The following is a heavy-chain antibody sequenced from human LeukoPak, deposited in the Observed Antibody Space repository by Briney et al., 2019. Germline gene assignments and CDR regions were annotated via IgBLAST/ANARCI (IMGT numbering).Heavy chain of an antibody. V-gene: IGHV3-53*01. CDR1: EFSVSSYY. CDR3: ARDEYSSSWGLGPFDY. J-gene: IGHJ4*02. Sequence: GGSLRLSCAASEFSVSSYYMNWVRQAPGRGLEWVSVIYSGDRTYYADSVKGRFTISRDNARNSLYLQMNSLRAEDTAVYYCARDEYSSSWGLGPFDYWGQGTLVTVSS. D-gene: IGHD6-13*01. CDR2: IYSGDRT.